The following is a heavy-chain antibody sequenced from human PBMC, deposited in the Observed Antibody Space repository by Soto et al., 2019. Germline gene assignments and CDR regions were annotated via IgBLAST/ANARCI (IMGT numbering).Heavy chain of an antibody. V-gene: IGHV1-2*04. CDR2: MNPNTGGT. CDR3: ARGEEHRYYVLGY. Sequence: QVQLVQSGAEVKKPGASVKVSCKASGYTFTGSFVHWVPQAPGQGLEWMGGMNPNTGGTKNAQKFQGWVTMTRDTSVSTAYMELSRLKYAATAVYYCARGEEHRYYVLGYGGQGTLVTVSS. J-gene: IGHJ4*02. D-gene: IGHD3-16*01. CDR1: GYTFTGSF.